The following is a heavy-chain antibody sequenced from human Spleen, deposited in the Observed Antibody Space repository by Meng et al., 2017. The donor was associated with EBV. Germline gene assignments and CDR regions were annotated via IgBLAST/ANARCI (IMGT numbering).Heavy chain of an antibody. CDR2: IYWDDDK. CDR3: ARSLEAAATKDFDY. J-gene: IGHJ4*02. V-gene: IGHV2-5*02. D-gene: IGHD6-13*01. Sequence: QLTFRESGPTLVKPPQTLTLTSTFPGFSLTTSGVGVGWILQPPGKALEWLALIYWDDDKRYSPSMKSRLTITKDTSKNQVVLTMTNMDPVDTATYYCARSLEAAATKDFDYWGQGTLVTVSS. CDR1: GFSLTTSGVG.